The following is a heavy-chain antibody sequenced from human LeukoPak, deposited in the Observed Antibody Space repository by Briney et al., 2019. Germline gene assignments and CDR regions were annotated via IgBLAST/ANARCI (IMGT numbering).Heavy chain of an antibody. D-gene: IGHD2-21*01. CDR1: GYSISSGYY. CDR2: IYHSGST. J-gene: IGHJ4*02. V-gene: IGHV4-38-2*02. CDR3: ARRVGVALDY. Sequence: SETLSLTCTVSGYSISSGYYWAWIRPPPGKGLEWIGSIYHSGSTYYNPSLKSRVTISVDTSKNQFSLKLSSVTAADTAVYYCARRVGVALDYWGQGTLVTVSS.